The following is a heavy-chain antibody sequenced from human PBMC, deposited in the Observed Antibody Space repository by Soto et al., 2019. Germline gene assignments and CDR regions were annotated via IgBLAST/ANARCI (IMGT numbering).Heavy chain of an antibody. D-gene: IGHD3-22*01. CDR2: IIPILGIA. CDR1: GGTFSSYT. V-gene: IGHV1-69*04. Sequence: GASVKVSCKASGGTFSSYTISEVRQAPGQGLEWRGRIIPILGIANYAQKFQGRVTITADKSTSTAYMELSSLRSEDTAVYYCARDNSPVSSGYRIDYYYYGMDVWGQGTTVTVSS. J-gene: IGHJ6*02. CDR3: ARDNSPVSSGYRIDYYYYGMDV.